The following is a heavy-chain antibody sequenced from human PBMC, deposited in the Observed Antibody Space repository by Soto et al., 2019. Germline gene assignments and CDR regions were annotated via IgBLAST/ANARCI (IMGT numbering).Heavy chain of an antibody. V-gene: IGHV1-2*02. Sequence: ASVKVSCKASGDTFTGYCIHWVRQAPGQRLEWMGYINPNSGGPNYAQKFQGRVTMTRDTSISTAYMELSRLRSDDTAVYFCARDYWSGDRYYYGMDVWGQGTTVTVSS. CDR1: GDTFTGYC. J-gene: IGHJ6*02. CDR2: INPNSGGP. CDR3: ARDYWSGDRYYYGMDV. D-gene: IGHD3-3*01.